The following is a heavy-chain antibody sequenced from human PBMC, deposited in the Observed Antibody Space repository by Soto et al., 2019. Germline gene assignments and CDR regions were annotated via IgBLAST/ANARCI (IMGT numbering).Heavy chain of an antibody. D-gene: IGHD6-13*01. J-gene: IGHJ6*03. Sequence: SETLSLTCAVYGGSFSGYYWSWIRQPPGKGLEWIGEINHSGSTNYNPSLKSRVTISVDTSKNQFSLKLSSVTAADTAVYYCARGNSSSWFGNYYYYVDVWGKGTSVTFSS. V-gene: IGHV4-34*01. CDR3: ARGNSSSWFGNYYYYVDV. CDR2: INHSGST. CDR1: GGSFSGYY.